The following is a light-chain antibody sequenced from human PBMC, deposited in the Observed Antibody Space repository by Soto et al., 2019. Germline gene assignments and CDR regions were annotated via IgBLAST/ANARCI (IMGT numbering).Light chain of an antibody. V-gene: IGKV1-39*01. J-gene: IGKJ5*01. CDR1: QSISSY. CDR2: AAS. CDR3: QQSYSTLGYT. Sequence: DTQMTQSPSSLSASVGDRVTITSRASQSISSYLNWYQQKPGKAPKLLIYAASSLQSGVPSRFSGSGSGTDFTLTISSLQPEDFATYYCQQSYSTLGYTFGQGTRLEIK.